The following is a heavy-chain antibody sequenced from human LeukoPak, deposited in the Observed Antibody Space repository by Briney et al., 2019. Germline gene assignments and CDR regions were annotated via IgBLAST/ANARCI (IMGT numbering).Heavy chain of an antibody. Sequence: GGSLRLSCATFGFAFSDYWMTWVRQVPGKGLEWVANINREGNEKYYVDSVKGRFTISRDNAKNSVDLQMDSLRVEDTAVYYCARVGAWELQRVFDFWGQGTLVTVSS. CDR3: ARVGAWELQRVFDF. CDR2: INREGNEK. J-gene: IGHJ4*02. CDR1: GFAFSDYW. D-gene: IGHD1-26*01. V-gene: IGHV3-7*01.